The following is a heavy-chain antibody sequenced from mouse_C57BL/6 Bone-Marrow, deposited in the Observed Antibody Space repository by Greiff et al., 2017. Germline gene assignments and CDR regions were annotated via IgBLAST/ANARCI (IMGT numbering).Heavy chain of an antibody. J-gene: IGHJ3*01. V-gene: IGHV1-7*01. CDR3: ARKGGSSYSWFAY. Sequence: VQLQQSGAELAKPGASVKLSCKASGYTFTSYWMHWVKQRPGQGLEWIGYINPSSGYTKYNQKFKDKDTLTADKSSSTAYMQLSSLTYEDSAVYYCARKGGSSYSWFAYWGQGTLVTVSA. D-gene: IGHD1-1*01. CDR1: GYTFTSYW. CDR2: INPSSGYT.